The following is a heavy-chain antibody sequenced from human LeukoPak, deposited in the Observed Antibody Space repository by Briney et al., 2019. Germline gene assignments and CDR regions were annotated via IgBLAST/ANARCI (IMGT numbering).Heavy chain of an antibody. Sequence: PGGSLRLSCAASGFTFSNYEMNWVRQAPGKGLEWISYISSSGNTKYYADSLKGRFTISRDNAKNSLFLQMNSLRAEDTAVYYCVTAPTRTYSVYWGQGTLVTVSS. CDR2: ISSSGNTK. CDR1: GFTFSNYE. V-gene: IGHV3-48*03. D-gene: IGHD2-15*01. J-gene: IGHJ4*02. CDR3: VTAPTRTYSVY.